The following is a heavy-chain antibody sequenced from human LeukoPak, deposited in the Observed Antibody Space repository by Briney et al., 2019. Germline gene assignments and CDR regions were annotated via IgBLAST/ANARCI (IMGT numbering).Heavy chain of an antibody. V-gene: IGHV3-21*01. CDR1: GFTFGSYD. CDR2: ISTGSNYI. D-gene: IGHD2-21*01. Sequence: GGSLRLSCTASGFTFGSYDMNWVRQAQGKGLEWVSTISTGSNYIYYADSVKGRFTISRDNAKGSLYLQMSSLRAEDTAVYYCAKNVESKTLIRRSWFDPWGQGTLVTVSS. J-gene: IGHJ5*02. CDR3: AKNVESKTLIRRSWFDP.